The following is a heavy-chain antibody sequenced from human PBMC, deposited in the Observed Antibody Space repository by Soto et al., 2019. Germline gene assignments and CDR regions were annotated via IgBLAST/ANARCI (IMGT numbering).Heavy chain of an antibody. CDR3: ARANREMATTYDAFDI. Sequence: ASVKVSCKASGGTFSSYAISWVRQAPGQGLEWMGGIIPIFGTANYAQKFQGRVTITADESTSTAYMELSSLRSEDTAVYYCARANREMATTYDAFDIWGQGTMVTVSS. J-gene: IGHJ3*02. CDR1: GGTFSSYA. V-gene: IGHV1-69*13. CDR2: IIPIFGTA. D-gene: IGHD5-12*01.